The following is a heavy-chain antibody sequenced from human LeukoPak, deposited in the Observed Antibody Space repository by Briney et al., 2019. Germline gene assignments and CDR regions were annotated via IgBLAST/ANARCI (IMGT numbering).Heavy chain of an antibody. CDR3: ANIMGMAPLDH. Sequence: SVKVSCKASGDTFNTYSFSWVRQAPGQGLEWMGGIVPILKTPNHPQKFQGRVTITADESTRTVYMELTSLKSEDTAIYYCANIMGMAPLDHWGQGTLVTVSS. V-gene: IGHV1-69*13. CDR1: GDTFNTYS. J-gene: IGHJ4*02. CDR2: IVPILKTP. D-gene: IGHD1-26*01.